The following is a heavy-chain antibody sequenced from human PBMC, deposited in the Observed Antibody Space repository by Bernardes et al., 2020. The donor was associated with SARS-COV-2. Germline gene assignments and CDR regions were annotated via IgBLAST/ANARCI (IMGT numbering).Heavy chain of an antibody. CDR3: VTYRQRPGPTDY. CDR1: GFTVSSNY. V-gene: IGHV3-53*01. CDR2: IYSGGTT. Sequence: GGSLRLSCAASGFTVSSNYMNWVRQAPGKGLEWVSLIYSGGTTYYADSVKGRFTISRDNFKSTLDLQMNSLRAEDTAIYYCVTYRQRPGPTDYWGQGTLVTVSS. D-gene: IGHD1-1*01. J-gene: IGHJ4*02.